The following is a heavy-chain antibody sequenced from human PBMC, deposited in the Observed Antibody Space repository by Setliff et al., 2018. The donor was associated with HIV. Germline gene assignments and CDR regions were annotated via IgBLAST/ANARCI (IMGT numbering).Heavy chain of an antibody. CDR1: GYTFTSYG. CDR2: ISAYNGNT. Sequence: ASVKVSCKASGYTFTSYGISWVRQAPGQGLEWMGWISAYNGNTNYAQKLQGRVTMTTDTSTSTAYMELRSLRSDDTAVYYCARDFAVAGHGPFDYWGQGTLVTVSS. V-gene: IGHV1-18*01. J-gene: IGHJ4*02. D-gene: IGHD6-19*01. CDR3: ARDFAVAGHGPFDY.